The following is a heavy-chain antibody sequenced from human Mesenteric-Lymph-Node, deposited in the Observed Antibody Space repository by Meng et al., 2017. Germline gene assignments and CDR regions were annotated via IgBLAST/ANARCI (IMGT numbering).Heavy chain of an antibody. CDR2: INSGGTN. CDR3: ASGPTQHSFDY. Sequence: QREPRPGGAKLSETLATLSIVSGGYGGCCSYYCWCWRQRPPGGGVGLGGKINSGGTNNYPPSHSSRITISEETSNQQLSLRLCSIAAAATAVYCCASGPTQHSFDYWGHGTLVTVSS. CDR1: GGCCSYYC. J-gene: IGHJ4*01. D-gene: IGHD3-3*02. V-gene: IGHV4-34*01.